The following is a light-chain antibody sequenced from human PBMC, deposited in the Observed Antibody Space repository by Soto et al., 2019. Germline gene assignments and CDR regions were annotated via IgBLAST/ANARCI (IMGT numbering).Light chain of an antibody. CDR2: AAS. CDR1: QGISNY. CDR3: QKYNSAPYT. Sequence: DIQMTQSPSSLSASVGDRVTITCRASQGISNYLAWYQQKPGKVPKLLIYAASTLQSGVPSRLSGSGSETDLTLTISSLQPEDVATYYCQKYNSAPYTFGQGTKMEIK. V-gene: IGKV1-27*01. J-gene: IGKJ2*01.